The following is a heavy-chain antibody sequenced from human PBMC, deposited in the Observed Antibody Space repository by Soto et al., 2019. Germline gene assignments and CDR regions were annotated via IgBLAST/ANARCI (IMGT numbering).Heavy chain of an antibody. CDR2: IYYSGST. J-gene: IGHJ5*02. Sequence: SETLSLTCTVSGGSISSYYWSWIRRPPGKGLEWIGYIYYSGSTNYNPSLKSRVTISVDTSKNQFSLKLSSVTAADTAVYYCARVPSYYYGSNWFDPWGQGTLVTVSS. D-gene: IGHD3-10*01. V-gene: IGHV4-59*01. CDR1: GGSISSYY. CDR3: ARVPSYYYGSNWFDP.